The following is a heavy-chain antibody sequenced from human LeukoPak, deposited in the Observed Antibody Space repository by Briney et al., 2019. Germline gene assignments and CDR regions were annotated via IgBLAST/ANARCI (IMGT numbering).Heavy chain of an antibody. J-gene: IGHJ6*02. CDR1: GGSISSSSYY. D-gene: IGHD3-10*01. CDR2: TYYSGST. CDR3: ASPPHTLWSPGLYGMDV. V-gene: IGHV4-39*01. Sequence: SETLPLTCTVSGGSISSSSYYWGWIRQPPGKGLEWIGSTYYSGSTYYNPSLKSRVTISVDTSKNQFSLKLSSVTAADTAVYYCASPPHTLWSPGLYGMDVWGQGTTVTVSS.